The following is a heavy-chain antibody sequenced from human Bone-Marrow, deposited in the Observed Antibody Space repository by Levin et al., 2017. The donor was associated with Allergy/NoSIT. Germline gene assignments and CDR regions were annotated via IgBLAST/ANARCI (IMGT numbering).Heavy chain of an antibody. D-gene: IGHD3-10*01. V-gene: IGHV4-30-4*01. CDR2: ISYRGDT. CDR3: ARTIVRAVEYCDV. Sequence: PSETLSLTCSVSRGSLFGIDYNWSWIRQTPGKGLEWIGSISYRGDTAYSLALKSRVIVSVDTSNNQSSLSLTSLTAADTAVYYCARTIVRAVEYCDVWGQGMLVTVSP. CDR1: RGSLFGIDYN. J-gene: IGHJ3*01.